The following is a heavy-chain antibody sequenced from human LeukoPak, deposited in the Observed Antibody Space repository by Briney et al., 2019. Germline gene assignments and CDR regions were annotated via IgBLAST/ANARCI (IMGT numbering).Heavy chain of an antibody. J-gene: IGHJ1*01. CDR1: RYTFTSYY. CDR3: ARTYCSGGSCYSPDEYFQH. Sequence: GASVKVSCKASRYTFTSYYMHWVRQAPGQGLEWMGIINPSGGSTSYAQKFQGRVTMTRDTSTSTVYMELSSLRSEDTAVYYCARTYCSGGSCYSPDEYFQHWGQGTLVTVSS. D-gene: IGHD2-15*01. V-gene: IGHV1-46*01. CDR2: INPSGGST.